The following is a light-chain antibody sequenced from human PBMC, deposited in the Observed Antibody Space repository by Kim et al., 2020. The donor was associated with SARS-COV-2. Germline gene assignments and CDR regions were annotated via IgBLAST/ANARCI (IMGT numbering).Light chain of an antibody. CDR1: SLRSYY. CDR3: NSRDSSGNPNWV. Sequence: SSELTQDPAVYVALGQTVRITCQGDSLRSYYASWYQQKPGQAPVLVIYGKNNRPSGIPDRFSGSSSGNTASLTITGAQAEDEADYYCNSRDSSGNPNWVF. J-gene: IGLJ3*02. CDR2: GKN. V-gene: IGLV3-19*01.